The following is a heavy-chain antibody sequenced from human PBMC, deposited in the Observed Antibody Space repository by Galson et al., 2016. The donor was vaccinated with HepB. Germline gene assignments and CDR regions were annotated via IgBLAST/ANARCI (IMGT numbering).Heavy chain of an antibody. Sequence: ETLFLTCAVSGYSISSGYYWGWIRQPPRKGLEWIGSIYHSGNTYYNPSLKSRVTIPVDTSKTQFSLKPSSVTAADTAVYYCSRGDWNYGFDYWGQGTLVTVSS. D-gene: IGHD1-7*01. CDR1: GYSISSGYY. CDR3: SRGDWNYGFDY. J-gene: IGHJ4*02. V-gene: IGHV4-38-2*01. CDR2: IYHSGNT.